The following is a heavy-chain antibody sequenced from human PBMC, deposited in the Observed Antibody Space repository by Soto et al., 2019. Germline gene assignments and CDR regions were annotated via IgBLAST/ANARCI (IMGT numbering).Heavy chain of an antibody. Sequence: GASVKVSCKVSGYTLTELSMHWVRQAPGKGLEWMGGFDPEDGETIYAQKFQGRVTMTEDTSTDTAYMELSSLRSEDTAVYYCATLGSSWYGGFVDYWVQGTLVTVSS. J-gene: IGHJ4*02. CDR3: ATLGSSWYGGFVDY. CDR2: FDPEDGET. CDR1: GYTLTELS. D-gene: IGHD6-13*01. V-gene: IGHV1-24*01.